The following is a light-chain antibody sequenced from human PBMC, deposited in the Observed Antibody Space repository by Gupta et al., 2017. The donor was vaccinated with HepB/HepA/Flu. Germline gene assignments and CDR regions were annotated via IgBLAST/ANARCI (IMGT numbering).Light chain of an antibody. CDR3: SSDAGSNTLI. J-gene: IGLJ2*01. CDR1: SSDVGGYNY. V-gene: IGLV2-8*01. Sequence: SALTQPPSASGSPGQSVTISCAGTSSDVGGYNYVSWYQQHPSKAHQLMIYEVSRRPAGVPGRFSGSKSGNTASLTVSGHEAEEEADYYCSSDAGSNTLIFGGGTKLTVL. CDR2: EVS.